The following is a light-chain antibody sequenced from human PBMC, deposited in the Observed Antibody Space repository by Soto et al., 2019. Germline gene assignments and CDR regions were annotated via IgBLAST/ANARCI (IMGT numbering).Light chain of an antibody. V-gene: IGKV3-15*01. J-gene: IGKJ5*01. CDR2: GAY. CDR1: QSVSSN. Sequence: EIVMTQSPATLSVSPGGRGTRSCSASQSVSSNLAWYQQKPGQAHRLLIYGAYTRATGIPDTFSGSGSGTEFTLTISSLKSEDFAVYYCQKYNNWLPITFGQGTRLEIK. CDR3: QKYNNWLPIT.